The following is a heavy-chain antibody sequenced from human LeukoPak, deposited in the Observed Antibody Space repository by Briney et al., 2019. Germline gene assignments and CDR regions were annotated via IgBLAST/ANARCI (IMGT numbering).Heavy chain of an antibody. D-gene: IGHD4-23*01. CDR1: GFTFTNAW. J-gene: IGHJ4*02. Sequence: GGSLRLSCAASGFTFTNAWMRWVRQAPGKGLEWVGRIKSRISGSTTDYAAPVKGRFTISRDDSKNTLHLQMDSLRTEDTAVYYCTSDLPGGYSNYFDDWGQGTLVTVSS. CDR2: IKSRISGSTT. V-gene: IGHV3-15*01. CDR3: TSDLPGGYSNYFDD.